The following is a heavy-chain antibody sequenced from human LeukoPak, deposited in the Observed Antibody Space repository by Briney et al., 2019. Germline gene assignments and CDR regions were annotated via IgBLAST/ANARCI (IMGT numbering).Heavy chain of an antibody. D-gene: IGHD1-20*01. J-gene: IGHJ4*02. Sequence: GGSLRLSCAASGFRFTWYSLNWVRQAPGKGLEWIAYISTSSDTMRYADSVRGRFTISRDNDNDSLYLQMNSLRAEDTAVYYCVRDHNWNFDFWGQGALVTVSS. CDR1: GFRFTWYS. V-gene: IGHV3-48*04. CDR3: VRDHNWNFDF. CDR2: ISTSSDTM.